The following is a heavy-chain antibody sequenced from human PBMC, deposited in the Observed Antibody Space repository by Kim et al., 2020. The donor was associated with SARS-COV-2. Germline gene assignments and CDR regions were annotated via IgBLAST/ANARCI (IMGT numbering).Heavy chain of an antibody. CDR1: GFTFSSYA. D-gene: IGHD2-21*01. Sequence: GGSLRLSCAASGFTFSSYAMHWVRQAPGKGLEWVAVISYDGSNKYYADSVKGRFTISRDNSKNTLYLQMNSLRAEDTAVYYCARDPRFRVIADDYWGQGT. J-gene: IGHJ4*02. V-gene: IGHV3-30-3*01. CDR3: ARDPRFRVIADDY. CDR2: ISYDGSNK.